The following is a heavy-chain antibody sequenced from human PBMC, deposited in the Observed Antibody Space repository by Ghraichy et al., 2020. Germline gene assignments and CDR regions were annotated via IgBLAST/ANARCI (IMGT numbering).Heavy chain of an antibody. CDR3: AKDGQSYYGMDV. J-gene: IGHJ6*02. V-gene: IGHV3-23*01. CDR2: ISTSGVGT. Sequence: GSLRLSCAASGFTFSSYAMSWVRQAPGKGLEWVSVISTSGVGTYYADSVKGRFTISRDNSKNMFYLEMNSLRAEDTAGYYCAKDGQSYYGMDVWGQGTTVTVSS. CDR1: GFTFSSYA.